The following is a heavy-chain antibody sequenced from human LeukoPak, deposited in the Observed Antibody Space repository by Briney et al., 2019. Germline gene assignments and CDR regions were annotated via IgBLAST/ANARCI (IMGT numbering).Heavy chain of an antibody. V-gene: IGHV4-34*01. CDR1: GGSFSGYY. CDR3: ARVRWPKLVLGAFDI. J-gene: IGHJ3*02. Sequence: PSETLSLTCAVYGGSFSGYYWSWIRQPPGKGLEWIGEINHSGSTNYNPSLKSRVTISVDTSKNQFSLKLSSVTAADTAVYYCARVRWPKLVLGAFDIWGQGTMVTVSS. D-gene: IGHD3-10*01. CDR2: INHSGST.